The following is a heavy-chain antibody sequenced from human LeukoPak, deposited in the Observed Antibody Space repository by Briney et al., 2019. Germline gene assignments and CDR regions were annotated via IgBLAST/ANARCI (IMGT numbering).Heavy chain of an antibody. CDR3: ARDAVYDSSGYPSNWFDP. CDR2: ISGSGSTI. D-gene: IGHD3-22*01. J-gene: IGHJ5*02. CDR1: GFTFSSYA. V-gene: IGHV3-23*01. Sequence: GGSLRLSCAASGFTFSSYAMSWVRQAAGKGLEWVSAISGSGSTIYYADSVKGRFTISRDNAKNSLYLQMNSLRAEDTAVYYCARDAVYDSSGYPSNWFDPWGQGTLLTVSS.